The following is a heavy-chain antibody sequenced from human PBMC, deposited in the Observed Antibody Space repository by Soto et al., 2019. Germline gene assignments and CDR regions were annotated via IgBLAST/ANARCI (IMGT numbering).Heavy chain of an antibody. CDR2: IWYDGSNK. Sequence: GGSLRLSCAASGFTFSSYGMHWVRQAPGKGLEWVAVIWYDGSNKYYADSVKGQFTISRDNSKNTLYLQMNSLRAEDTAVYYCARSGGYCSGGSCSYGMDVWGQGTTVTVSS. V-gene: IGHV3-33*01. J-gene: IGHJ6*02. CDR3: ARSGGYCSGGSCSYGMDV. CDR1: GFTFSSYG. D-gene: IGHD2-15*01.